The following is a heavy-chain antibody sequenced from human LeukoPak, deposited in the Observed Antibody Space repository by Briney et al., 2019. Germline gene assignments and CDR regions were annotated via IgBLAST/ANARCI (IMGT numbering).Heavy chain of an antibody. CDR2: ISGSGGST. Sequence: GGSLRLSCAVSGFTFSNYAMSWVRQAPGKGLEWIATISGSGGSTFYADSVKGRFTISRDNSKNTLYLQMNSLRAEDTAVYYCAKDLKERYYGSGNYPFDYWGQGTLVTVSS. D-gene: IGHD3-10*01. CDR3: AKDLKERYYGSGNYPFDY. V-gene: IGHV3-23*01. J-gene: IGHJ4*02. CDR1: GFTFSNYA.